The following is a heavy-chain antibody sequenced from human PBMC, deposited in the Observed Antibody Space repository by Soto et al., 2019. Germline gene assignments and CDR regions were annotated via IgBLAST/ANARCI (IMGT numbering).Heavy chain of an antibody. Sequence: SVKVSCKASGGTFSSYAISWVRQAPGQGLEWMGGIIPIFGTANYAQKFQGRVTMTRNTSISTAYMELSSLRSEDTAVYYCARGDIVVVPAAMKGYYYYMDVWGKGTTVTVSS. D-gene: IGHD2-2*01. V-gene: IGHV1-69*05. CDR3: ARGDIVVVPAAMKGYYYYMDV. J-gene: IGHJ6*03. CDR2: IIPIFGTA. CDR1: GGTFSSYA.